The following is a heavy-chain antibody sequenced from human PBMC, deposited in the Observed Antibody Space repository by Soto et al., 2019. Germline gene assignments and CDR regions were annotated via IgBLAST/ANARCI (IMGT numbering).Heavy chain of an antibody. Sequence: QVQLVESGGGVVQPGRSLRLSCAASGFTFSTYGMHWVRQAPGKGLEWVAVIWYDGSNKYYADSVKGRFTISRDNSKNTLYRQMNSLRAEDTAVYYCAREFISVVPAAIAYYYYGMDVWGQGTTVTVSS. CDR1: GFTFSTYG. CDR2: IWYDGSNK. V-gene: IGHV3-33*01. D-gene: IGHD2-2*02. CDR3: AREFISVVPAAIAYYYYGMDV. J-gene: IGHJ6*02.